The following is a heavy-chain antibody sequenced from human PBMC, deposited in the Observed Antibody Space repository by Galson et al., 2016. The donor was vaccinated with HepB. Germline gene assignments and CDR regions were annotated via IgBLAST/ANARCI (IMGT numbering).Heavy chain of an antibody. V-gene: IGHV3-48*04. D-gene: IGHD4-17*01. CDR1: GFTFSAYS. Sequence: SLRLSCAASGFTFSAYSLNWVRQAPGKGLEWVSYISGSSGTIYYKDSVKGRCIISRDNAKNTLFLQMIGLRAEDTAVYYCARGRDYGDNFFDSWGQGTQVIVSS. J-gene: IGHJ4*02. CDR2: ISGSSGTI. CDR3: ARGRDYGDNFFDS.